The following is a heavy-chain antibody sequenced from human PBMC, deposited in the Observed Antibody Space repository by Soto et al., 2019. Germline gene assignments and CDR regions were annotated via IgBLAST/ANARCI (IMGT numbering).Heavy chain of an antibody. Sequence: EVQLVESGGGLVQPGGSLRLSCAASGFTFSSYSMNWVRQAPGKGLEWVSYISSVSSTIYYADSVKGRFTISRDNAQNSLYLQMNSLRAEDTAVYYCAKTYSSGRGAFDVWGQGTMVTVSS. CDR3: AKTYSSGRGAFDV. CDR2: ISSVSSTI. V-gene: IGHV3-48*01. D-gene: IGHD6-19*01. CDR1: GFTFSSYS. J-gene: IGHJ3*01.